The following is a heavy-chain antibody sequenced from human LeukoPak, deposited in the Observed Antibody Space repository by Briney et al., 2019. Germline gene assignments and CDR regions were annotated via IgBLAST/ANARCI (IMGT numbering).Heavy chain of an antibody. Sequence: GGSLRLSCAASGFTFSYYVMNWVRQAPGKGLEWVSAISGSGGSIYYADSVKGRFAISRDNSKNTLYLQMNSLRAEDTAVYYCATGIAVAGPVFDYWGQGTLVTVSS. CDR1: GFTFSYYV. D-gene: IGHD6-19*01. J-gene: IGHJ4*02. V-gene: IGHV3-23*01. CDR3: ATGIAVAGPVFDY. CDR2: ISGSGGSI.